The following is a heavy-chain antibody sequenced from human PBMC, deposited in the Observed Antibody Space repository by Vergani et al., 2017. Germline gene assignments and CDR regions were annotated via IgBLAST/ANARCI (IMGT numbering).Heavy chain of an antibody. CDR3: ARDQSRSDAFDI. Sequence: VQLVESGGGVVQPGRSLRLSCAASGFTFSSYAMHWVRQAPGKGLEWVSRINSDGSSTSYADSVKGRFTISRDNAKNTLYLQMNSLRAEDTAVYYCARDQSRSDAFDIWGQGTMVTVSS. V-gene: IGHV3-74*01. J-gene: IGHJ3*02. CDR2: INSDGSST. D-gene: IGHD1-14*01. CDR1: GFTFSSYA.